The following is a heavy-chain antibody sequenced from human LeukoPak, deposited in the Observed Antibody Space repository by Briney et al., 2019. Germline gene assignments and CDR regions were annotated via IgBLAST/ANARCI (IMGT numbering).Heavy chain of an antibody. CDR1: GFTFSSYS. CDR3: ARDYAKTGYCSGTSCPDAFDL. Sequence: PGGSLRPSWAASGFTFSSYSMNWVRQVQGKGLEWASSIIISSPYIYYADSVKGRFTISRDNAKNSLYLQMNSLRAEDTAVYYCARDYAKTGYCSGTSCPDAFDLWGQGTMVTVSS. V-gene: IGHV3-21*01. J-gene: IGHJ3*01. D-gene: IGHD2-2*03. CDR2: IIISSPYI.